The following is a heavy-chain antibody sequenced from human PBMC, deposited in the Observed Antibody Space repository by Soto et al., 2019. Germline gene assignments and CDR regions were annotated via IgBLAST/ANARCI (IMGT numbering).Heavy chain of an antibody. CDR2: IYPGDSDT. V-gene: IGHV5-51*01. J-gene: IGHJ6*02. CDR3: ARYCSGGSCYYYGMAV. D-gene: IGHD2-15*01. CDR1: GYSFTSYW. Sequence: GESLKISCKGSGYSFTSYWIGWVRQMPGKGLEWMGIIYPGDSDTRYSPSFQGQVTISADKSISTAYLQWSSLKASDTAMYYCARYCSGGSCYYYGMAVWGQGTTVTVSS.